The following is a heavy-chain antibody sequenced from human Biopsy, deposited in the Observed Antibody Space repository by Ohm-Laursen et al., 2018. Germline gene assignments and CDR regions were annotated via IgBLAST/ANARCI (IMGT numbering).Heavy chain of an antibody. Sequence: SSVKVSCKASGGTFSNYAISWVRQAPGEGLEWMGGIIAVSGLVNYVPKFQGRVSITADKSTTTAYMELSNLKSEDTAVYYCAIPFQYYDSWGGYPPFDHWGQGTLVTVSS. D-gene: IGHD3-3*01. CDR1: GGTFSNYA. V-gene: IGHV1-69*17. CDR3: AIPFQYYDSWGGYPPFDH. J-gene: IGHJ4*02. CDR2: IIAVSGLV.